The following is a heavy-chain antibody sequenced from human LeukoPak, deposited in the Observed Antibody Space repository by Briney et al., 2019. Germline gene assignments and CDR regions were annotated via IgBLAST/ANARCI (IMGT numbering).Heavy chain of an antibody. CDR3: ARAPFGDYGGYFDY. CDR1: GYSISSGYY. CDR2: IYHSGST. Sequence: SETLSLTCAVSGYSISSGYYWGWIRQPPGKGLEWIGSIYHSGSTFYNPSLKSRVTISLDTSKNHFSLKLSSVTAADTAVYYCARAPFGDYGGYFDYWGNGTLVTVSS. D-gene: IGHD4-17*01. J-gene: IGHJ4*01. V-gene: IGHV4-38-2*01.